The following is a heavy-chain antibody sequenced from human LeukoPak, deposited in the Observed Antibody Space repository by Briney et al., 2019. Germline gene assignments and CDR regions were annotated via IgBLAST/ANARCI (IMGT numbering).Heavy chain of an antibody. D-gene: IGHD2-21*01. CDR3: ARIPYYYYAMDV. CDR1: GGSISSNNW. Sequence: PSATLSLTCAVSGGSISSNNWWTWVRQPPGKGLEWIGEIFHIGITNYNPSLKSRVTISVDKSKNQFSLKLSSVTAADTAVYYCARIPYYYYAMDVWGQGTTVTVPS. J-gene: IGHJ6*02. V-gene: IGHV4-4*02. CDR2: IFHIGIT.